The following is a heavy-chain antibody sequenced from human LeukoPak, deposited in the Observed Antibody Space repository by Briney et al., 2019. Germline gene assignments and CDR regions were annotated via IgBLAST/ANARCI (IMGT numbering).Heavy chain of an antibody. V-gene: IGHV4-59*04. CDR1: GGSINNYY. CDR3: VGRKSTTPNWFDP. D-gene: IGHD1-1*01. Sequence: SETLSLTCTVSGGSINNYYWSWIRQPPGKGLEWIGAIYYSGGTFYNPSLKSRVTISVDTSKNQFSLKLSSVTAADTSIYYCVGRKSTTPNWFDPWGQGTLVTVSS. CDR2: IYYSGGT. J-gene: IGHJ5*02.